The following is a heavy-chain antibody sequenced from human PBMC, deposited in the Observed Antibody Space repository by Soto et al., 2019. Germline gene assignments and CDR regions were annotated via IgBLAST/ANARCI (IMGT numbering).Heavy chain of an antibody. CDR2: IWYDGTKK. J-gene: IGHJ2*01. CDR1: GFTFSSCG. Sequence: QVKLVESGGGVVQPGRSLRLSCAASGFTFSSCGMHWVRQAPGKGLEWVAVIWYDGTKKYYADTVKGRFTISRDNSKNTLYLQMNSLRAEDTAVYYCARAYYDILTGYYNDWYFDLWGRGTLVTVSS. V-gene: IGHV3-33*01. D-gene: IGHD3-9*01. CDR3: ARAYYDILTGYYNDWYFDL.